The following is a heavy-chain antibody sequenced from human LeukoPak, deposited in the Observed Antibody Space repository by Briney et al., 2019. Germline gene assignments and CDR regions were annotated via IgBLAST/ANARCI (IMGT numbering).Heavy chain of an antibody. Sequence: SETLSLTCTVTGYSISSGYYGGWIRQPPGKGLEWIGSIYHSGNTYYNPSLKSRVTISVDTSKNQFSLRLNSVTAADTAVYYCAGGARRIQFDSWGQGTLVTVSS. V-gene: IGHV4-38-2*02. CDR3: AGGARRIQFDS. CDR1: GYSISSGYY. J-gene: IGHJ4*02. CDR2: IYHSGNT. D-gene: IGHD1-1*01.